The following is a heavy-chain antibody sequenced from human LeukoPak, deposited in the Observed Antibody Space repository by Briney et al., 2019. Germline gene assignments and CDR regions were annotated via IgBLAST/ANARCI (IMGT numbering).Heavy chain of an antibody. CDR3: QKPAYDILTGINFFDY. CDR1: GFIFRSYG. J-gene: IGHJ4*02. Sequence: GASLILSCVGSGFIFRSYGMNWIRQAPCKGLEWLAFIQYDGMNEYYAASVKGRFTISRDNSKNTLYLQMDSLRSNDTVFFYCQKPAYDILTGINFFDYWGQGTLVTVSS. CDR2: IQYDGMNE. V-gene: IGHV3-30*02. D-gene: IGHD3-9*01.